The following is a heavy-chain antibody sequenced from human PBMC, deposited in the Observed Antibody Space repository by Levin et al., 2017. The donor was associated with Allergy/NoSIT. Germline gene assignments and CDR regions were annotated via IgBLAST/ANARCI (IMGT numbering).Heavy chain of an antibody. Sequence: GESLKISCAASGFTFSSHAMSWVRQAPGRGLEWVSAISGSGDNTYYADSVKGRFTISRDNSKNTLFLQMNSLRAEDTALYSCARDFTGRGLYFGSWGQGPLVTVSS. CDR3: ARDFTGRGLYFGS. CDR1: GFTFSSHA. D-gene: IGHD3-9*01. J-gene: IGHJ4*02. V-gene: IGHV3-23*01. CDR2: ISGSGDNT.